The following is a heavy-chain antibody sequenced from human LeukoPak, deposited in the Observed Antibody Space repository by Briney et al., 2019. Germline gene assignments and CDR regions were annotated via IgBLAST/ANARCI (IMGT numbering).Heavy chain of an antibody. CDR1: GFTFSSYW. V-gene: IGHV3-30-3*01. D-gene: IGHD2-15*01. CDR3: ARDRAVVVAAHLFDY. J-gene: IGHJ4*02. CDR2: ISYDGSNK. Sequence: GGSLRLSCAASGFTFSSYWMSWVHQAPGKGLEWVAVISYDGSNKYYADSVKDRFTISRDNSKNTLYLQMNSLRAEDTAVYYCARDRAVVVAAHLFDYWGQGTLVTVSS.